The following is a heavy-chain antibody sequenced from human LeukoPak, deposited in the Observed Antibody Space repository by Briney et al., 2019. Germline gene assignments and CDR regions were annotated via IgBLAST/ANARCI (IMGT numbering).Heavy chain of an antibody. V-gene: IGHV4-34*01. D-gene: IGHD1-26*01. CDR3: VQGVSGSYYDDS. CDR1: GRSLRGYY. Sequence: PSETLSLTCAVYGRSLRGYYWTWIRKPPGKGLEWIGETNHRGSTKYNPSLKSRVTISVDTSKNQGSMKMSSVTAADTALYYCVQGVSGSYYDDSWGPGTLVTVSS. J-gene: IGHJ5*01. CDR2: TNHRGST.